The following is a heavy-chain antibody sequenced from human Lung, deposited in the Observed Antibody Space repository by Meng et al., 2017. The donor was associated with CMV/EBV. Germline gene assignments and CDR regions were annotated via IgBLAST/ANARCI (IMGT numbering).Heavy chain of an antibody. Sequence: AEVKKPGASVKVSCKASGYTFPSYDINRVRQATGQGLEWMGWMNPNSGNTGYAQKFQGRVTMTRNTSISTAYMELSSLRSEDTAVYYCARGYCSGGSCPVFDPWGQGTLVTVSS. J-gene: IGHJ5*02. CDR2: MNPNSGNT. CDR1: GYTFPSYD. V-gene: IGHV1-8*01. D-gene: IGHD2-15*01. CDR3: ARGYCSGGSCPVFDP.